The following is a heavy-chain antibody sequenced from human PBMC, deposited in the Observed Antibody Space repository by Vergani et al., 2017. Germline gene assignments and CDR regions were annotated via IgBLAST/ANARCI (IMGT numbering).Heavy chain of an antibody. CDR1: GYTFTSYA. Sequence: QVQLVQSGSELKKPGASVKVSCKASGYTFTSYAMNWVRQAPGQGLEWMGWINTNTGNPTYAQGFTGRFVFSLDTSVSTAYLQISSLKAEDTAVYYCASEYCSSGSCYQPIRPGYGMDVWGQGTTVTVSS. CDR3: ASEYCSSGSCYQPIRPGYGMDV. D-gene: IGHD2-15*01. CDR2: INTNTGNP. V-gene: IGHV7-4-1*02. J-gene: IGHJ6*02.